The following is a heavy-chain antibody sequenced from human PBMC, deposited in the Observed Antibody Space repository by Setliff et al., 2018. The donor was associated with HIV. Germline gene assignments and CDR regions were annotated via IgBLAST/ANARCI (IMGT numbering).Heavy chain of an antibody. CDR3: ARDRLYCSGGSCYSVGPNDVFDI. D-gene: IGHD2-15*01. CDR2: INHSGST. J-gene: IGHJ3*02. Sequence: PSETLSLTCAVYGGSFSGHSWTWVRQPPGKGLEWIGEINHSGSTNYSPSLKSRVTISVDTSKNQFSLRLTSVTAADTAVYYCARDRLYCSGGSCYSVGPNDVFDIWGQGTMVTVSS. CDR1: GGSFSGHS. V-gene: IGHV4-34*01.